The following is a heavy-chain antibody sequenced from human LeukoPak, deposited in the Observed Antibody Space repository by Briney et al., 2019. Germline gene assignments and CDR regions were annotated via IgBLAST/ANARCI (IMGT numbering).Heavy chain of an antibody. Sequence: GGSLRLSCAASAFTFSNYAMSWVRQAPGKGLEWVSGVSGSGGSTYYADSVKGGFTISRDNSKNTLYLQMDSLRAEDTAVFYCAAPRDGDLDGYFGYWGQGTLVTVSS. CDR3: AAPRDGDLDGYFGY. CDR1: AFTFSNYA. D-gene: IGHD5-24*01. CDR2: VSGSGGST. J-gene: IGHJ4*02. V-gene: IGHV3-23*01.